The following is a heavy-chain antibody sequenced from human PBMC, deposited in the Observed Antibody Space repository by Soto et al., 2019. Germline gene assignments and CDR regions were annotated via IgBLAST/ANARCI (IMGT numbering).Heavy chain of an antibody. CDR3: ARGYGDYRVFDY. D-gene: IGHD4-17*01. CDR1: GGSISTYY. J-gene: IGHJ4*02. CDR2: IYYSGST. V-gene: IGHV4-59*01. Sequence: SETLSLTCTGSGGSISTYYWSWIRQPPGKGLEWIGYIYYSGSTNYNPSLKSRVTISVDTSKNQFSLRLSSVTAADTAVYYCARGYGDYRVFDYWGQGTQVTVSS.